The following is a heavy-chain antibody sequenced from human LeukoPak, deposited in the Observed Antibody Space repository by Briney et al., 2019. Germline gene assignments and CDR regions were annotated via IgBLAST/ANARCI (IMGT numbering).Heavy chain of an antibody. CDR1: GFTFSSYS. V-gene: IGHV3-21*01. CDR2: IDSSSRYI. J-gene: IGHJ4*02. D-gene: IGHD2-2*01. Sequence: GGSLRLSCAASGFTFSSYSMNWVRQAPGKGLEWVSFIDSSSRYIYQADSVKGRFTISRDNAKSSVFLQLNGLRAEDTAVYYCARVGGHCTSTSCPPPDYWGQGTLVTVSS. CDR3: ARVGGHCTSTSCPPPDY.